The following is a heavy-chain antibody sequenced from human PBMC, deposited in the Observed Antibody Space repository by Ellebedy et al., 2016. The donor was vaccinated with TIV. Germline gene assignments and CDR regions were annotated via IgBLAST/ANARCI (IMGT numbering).Heavy chain of an antibody. D-gene: IGHD3-10*01. CDR3: AREPMVRGVIRRGYAMDV. Sequence: LSLTCXASGFTFCSYGTHWVRQAPGKGLEWVAVIWYVGSNKYYADSVKGRFTISRDNSKNTLYLQMNSLRAEETAVYYCAREPMVRGVIRRGYAMDVWGQGTTVTVSS. CDR1: GFTFCSYG. CDR2: IWYVGSNK. V-gene: IGHV3-33*01. J-gene: IGHJ6*02.